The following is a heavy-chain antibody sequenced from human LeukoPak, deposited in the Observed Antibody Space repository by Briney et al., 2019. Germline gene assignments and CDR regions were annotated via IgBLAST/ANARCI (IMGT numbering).Heavy chain of an antibody. V-gene: IGHV4-59*08. Sequence: SETLSLTCTVSGGSISSYYWSWIRQPPGKGLEWIGYIYYSGSTNYNPSLKSRVTISIDTSKNQFSLKLSSVTAADTAVYYCARLFGSGWFSYFDYGGQGTLVTVSS. CDR2: IYYSGST. J-gene: IGHJ4*02. CDR3: ARLFGSGWFSYFDY. CDR1: GGSISSYY. D-gene: IGHD6-19*01.